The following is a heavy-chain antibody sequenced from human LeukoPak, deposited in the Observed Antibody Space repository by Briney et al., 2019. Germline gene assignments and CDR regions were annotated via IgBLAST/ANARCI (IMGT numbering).Heavy chain of an antibody. J-gene: IGHJ4*02. D-gene: IGHD2-15*01. Sequence: SETLSLTCTVSGGSLSSYDGSWIRQPAGKGLEWIGRIYTSGSTNYHLSLKSRVTISIDTSKNQFSLKLSSVTAADTAVYYCARDTYYSGGSCYSDYWGQGTLVTVSS. CDR3: ARDTYYSGGSCYSDY. CDR2: IYTSGST. CDR1: GGSLSSYD. V-gene: IGHV4-4*07.